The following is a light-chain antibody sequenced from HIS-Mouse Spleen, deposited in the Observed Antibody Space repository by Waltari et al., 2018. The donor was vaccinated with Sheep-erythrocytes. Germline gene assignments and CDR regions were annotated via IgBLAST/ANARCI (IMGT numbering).Light chain of an antibody. CDR3: QSYDSSNVV. CDR1: SGSIASNY. CDR2: EDN. J-gene: IGLJ2*01. Sequence: NFMLTQPHSVLESPGKTVTISCTRSSGSIASNYVQWYQQRPGSAPTTVIYEDNQRPSGGPDRFSGSIDSSSNSASLTISGLKTEDEADYYCQSYDSSNVVFGGGTKLTVL. V-gene: IGLV6-57*04.